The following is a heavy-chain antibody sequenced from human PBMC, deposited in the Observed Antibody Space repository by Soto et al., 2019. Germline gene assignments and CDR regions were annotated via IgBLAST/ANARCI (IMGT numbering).Heavy chain of an antibody. J-gene: IGHJ4*02. CDR3: ASGNYYDSSGQGGIGY. CDR2: IIPIFGTA. V-gene: IGHV1-69*13. D-gene: IGHD3-22*01. CDR1: GGTFSSYA. Sequence: GPSVKVSCKASGGTFSSYAISWVRQAPGQGLEWMGGIIPIFGTANYAQKFQGRVTITADESTSTAYMELSSLRSEDTAVYYCASGNYYDSSGQGGIGYWGQGTQVTVSS.